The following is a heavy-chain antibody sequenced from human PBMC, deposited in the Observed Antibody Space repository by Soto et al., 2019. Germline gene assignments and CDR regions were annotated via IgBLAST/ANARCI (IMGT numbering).Heavy chain of an antibody. D-gene: IGHD2-21*01. V-gene: IGHV3-13*01. Sequence: PGGSLRLSCAASGFTFSNYDMHWGRQATGKGLEWVSTISTAGNTYSPGSVKGRFTISRENAKNSLYLQMNSLRVDDTAVYYCARGRDSGLYYFDYWGRGTLVTVSS. J-gene: IGHJ4*02. CDR1: GFTFSNYD. CDR3: ARGRDSGLYYFDY. CDR2: ISTAGNT.